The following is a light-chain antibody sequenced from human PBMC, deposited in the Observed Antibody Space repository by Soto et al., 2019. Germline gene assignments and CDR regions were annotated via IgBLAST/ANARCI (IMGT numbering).Light chain of an antibody. CDR2: EVN. CDR3: SSYAGINNLGV. Sequence: QSALTQPPSASGSPGQSVTISCTGTSSDVGGYKYVSWYQQHPGKAPKLMIFEVNKRPSGVPDRVSGSKSGNTASLTVPGLQAEDEADYYCSSYAGINNLGVFGTGTKVTVL. CDR1: SSDVGGYKY. J-gene: IGLJ1*01. V-gene: IGLV2-8*01.